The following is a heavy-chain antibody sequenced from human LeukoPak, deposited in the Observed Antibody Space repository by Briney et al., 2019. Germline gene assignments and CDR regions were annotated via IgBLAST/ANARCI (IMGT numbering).Heavy chain of an antibody. D-gene: IGHD6-19*01. J-gene: IGHJ4*02. V-gene: IGHV4-4*02. Sequence: SGTLSLTCAVSGGSISSNWRSWVRQPPGKGLEWIGEIYHGGSTNYNPSLKSRVTISVDKSKNQFSLKLTSVTAADTAVYYCARGGTAVAGLDSWGQGTLVTVSS. CDR2: IYHGGST. CDR3: ARGGTAVAGLDS. CDR1: GGSISSNW.